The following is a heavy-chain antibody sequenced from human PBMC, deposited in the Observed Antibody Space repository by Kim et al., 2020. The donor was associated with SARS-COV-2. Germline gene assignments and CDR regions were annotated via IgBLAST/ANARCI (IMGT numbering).Heavy chain of an antibody. V-gene: IGHV3-23*01. Sequence: YYADSVKGRFTISRDNSQNTLFLQMNNLRAEDTAVYYCAKGAGAPFFFDYWGQGTLVTVSS. D-gene: IGHD6-19*01. CDR3: AKGAGAPFFFDY. J-gene: IGHJ4*02.